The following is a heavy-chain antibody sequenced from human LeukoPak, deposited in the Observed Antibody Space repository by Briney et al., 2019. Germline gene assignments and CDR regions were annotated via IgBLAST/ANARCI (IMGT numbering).Heavy chain of an antibody. J-gene: IGHJ6*02. CDR2: ISRSGTTI. CDR1: GFTFSSYE. Sequence: GGSLRLSCAASGFTFSSYEMNWVRQAPGKGLEWVSDISRSGTTIYYADSVKGRFTISRDNAKNSLYLQMNSLRAEDTAVYYCARHPSISNPYFGMDVWGQGTTVTVSS. D-gene: IGHD2/OR15-2a*01. V-gene: IGHV3-48*03. CDR3: ARHPSISNPYFGMDV.